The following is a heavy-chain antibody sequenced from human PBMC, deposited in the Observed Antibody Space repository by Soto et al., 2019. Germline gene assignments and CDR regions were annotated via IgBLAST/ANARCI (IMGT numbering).Heavy chain of an antibody. J-gene: IGHJ5*02. Sequence: EXLKISCRTSGYXFTSYCIAWVRQVPGKGLEWMGIIFPSDSDTRYRPSFQGQVTISADRSTSTVFLQWASLKASDTAVYFCARKDKSGYLNWFDPWGQGTLGTVS. V-gene: IGHV5-51*01. CDR2: IFPSDSDT. CDR3: ARKDKSGYLNWFDP. D-gene: IGHD3-22*01. CDR1: GYXFTSYC.